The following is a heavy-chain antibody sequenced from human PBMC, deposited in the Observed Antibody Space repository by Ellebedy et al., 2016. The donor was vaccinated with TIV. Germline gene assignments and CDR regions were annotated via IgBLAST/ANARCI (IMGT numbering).Heavy chain of an antibody. Sequence: ASVKVSCKASGYTFTSYGISWVRQAPGQGLEWMGWISAYNGNTNYAQKFQDRVTFTRNTSISTAYMELTSLRSEDTAVYYCARWLRAPGPTYYYGSGGDYWGQGTLVTVSS. D-gene: IGHD3-10*01. CDR1: GYTFTSYG. J-gene: IGHJ4*02. CDR2: ISAYNGNT. V-gene: IGHV1-18*04. CDR3: ARWLRAPGPTYYYGSGGDY.